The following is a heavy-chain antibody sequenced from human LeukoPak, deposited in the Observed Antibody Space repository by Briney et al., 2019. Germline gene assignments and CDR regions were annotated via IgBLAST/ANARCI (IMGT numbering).Heavy chain of an antibody. D-gene: IGHD3-22*01. CDR2: IIPIFGTA. CDR3: ATDKRIGSSGYYYGY. V-gene: IGHV1-69*13. J-gene: IGHJ4*02. CDR1: GGTFSSYA. Sequence: GASVKVSCKASGGTFSSYAISWVRQAPGQGLEWMGGIIPIFGTANYAQKFQGRVTITADESTSTAYMELSSLRSEDTAVYYCATDKRIGSSGYYYGYWGQGTLVTVSS.